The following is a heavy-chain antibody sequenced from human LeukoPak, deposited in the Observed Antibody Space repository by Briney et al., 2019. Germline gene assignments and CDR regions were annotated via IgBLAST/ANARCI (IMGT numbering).Heavy chain of an antibody. CDR3: ARVPDCSGGSCYAYYYYYGMDV. J-gene: IGHJ6*02. D-gene: IGHD2-15*01. V-gene: IGHV3-15*01. CDR1: GFTVSNAW. CDR2: IKSKADGGTT. Sequence: GGSLRLSCAASGFTVSNAWMSWVRQAPGKGLEWVGRIKSKADGGTTDYAAPVKGRFTISRDNAKNSLYLQMNSLRAEDTAVYYCARVPDCSGGSCYAYYYYYGMDVWGQGTTVTVSS.